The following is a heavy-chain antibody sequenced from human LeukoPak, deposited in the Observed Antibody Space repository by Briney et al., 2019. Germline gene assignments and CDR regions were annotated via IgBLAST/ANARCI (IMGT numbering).Heavy chain of an antibody. CDR3: ARVPLTYYYDSSGSFDI. Sequence: GASVKVSFKASGYTFTSYDINWVRQATGQGLEWMGWMNPNSGNTGYAQKFQGRVTMTRNTSISTAYMELSSLRSEDTAVYYCARVPLTYYYDSSGSFDIWGQGTMVTVSS. V-gene: IGHV1-8*01. CDR2: MNPNSGNT. D-gene: IGHD3-22*01. J-gene: IGHJ3*02. CDR1: GYTFTSYD.